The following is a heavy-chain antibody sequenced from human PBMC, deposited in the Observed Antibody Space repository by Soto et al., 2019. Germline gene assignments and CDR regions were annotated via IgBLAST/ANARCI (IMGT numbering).Heavy chain of an antibody. D-gene: IGHD2-15*01. V-gene: IGHV3-21*01. CDR2: ISSSSSYI. CDR3: ARFGVCSGGSCYPDPADY. Sequence: GGALRPSCPPAGFTCSSYSMNWVRQAPGKGLEWVSSISSSSSYIYYADSMKGRFTISRDNAKNSLYLQMNSLRAEDTAVYYCARFGVCSGGSCYPDPADYWGQGTLVTVSS. J-gene: IGHJ4*02. CDR1: GFTCSSYS.